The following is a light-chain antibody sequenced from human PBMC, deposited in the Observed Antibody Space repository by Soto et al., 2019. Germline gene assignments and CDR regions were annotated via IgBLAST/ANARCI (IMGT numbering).Light chain of an antibody. Sequence: DIQMTQSPSSLSASVGDRVTITCRGSQSISSYLNWYQQKPGKAPKLLIYAASSLRSGVPSRFSGSGSGTDFTLIISSLQPEDFATYYCQQSYTTPQTFGQGTKV. J-gene: IGKJ1*01. CDR1: QSISSY. CDR2: AAS. V-gene: IGKV1-39*01. CDR3: QQSYTTPQT.